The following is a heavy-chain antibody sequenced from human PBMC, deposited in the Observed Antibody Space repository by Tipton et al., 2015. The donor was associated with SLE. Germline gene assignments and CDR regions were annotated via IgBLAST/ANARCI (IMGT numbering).Heavy chain of an antibody. D-gene: IGHD2-8*01. CDR1: GFTFSSYA. Sequence: SLRLSCAASGFTFSSYAMHWVRQAPGKGLEWVAVISYDGSNKYYADSVKGRFTISRDNAKNSLYLQMNSLRAEDTALYYCAKGGIVLMVYAYFDYWGQGTLVTVSS. CDR3: AKGGIVLMVYAYFDY. V-gene: IGHV3-30*04. CDR2: ISYDGSNK. J-gene: IGHJ4*02.